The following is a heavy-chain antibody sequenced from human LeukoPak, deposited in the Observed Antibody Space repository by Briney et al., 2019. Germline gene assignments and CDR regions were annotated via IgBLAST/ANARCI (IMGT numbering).Heavy chain of an antibody. CDR1: GFAFSSYA. Sequence: GGSLRLSCAASGFAFSSYAMHWVRQAPGKGLGGVSRVKSDGSRTIYADSVKGRFTISRDNARNTLYLQMNSLRAEDTAVYYCARDGFLGPVTAYLDYWGQGTPVTVSS. D-gene: IGHD2-21*02. CDR2: VKSDGSRT. CDR3: ARDGFLGPVTAYLDY. V-gene: IGHV3-74*01. J-gene: IGHJ4*02.